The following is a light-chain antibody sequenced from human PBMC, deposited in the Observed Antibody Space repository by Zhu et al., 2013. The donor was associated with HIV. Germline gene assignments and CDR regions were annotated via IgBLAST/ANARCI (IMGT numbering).Light chain of an antibody. CDR1: SSDVGSYIY. V-gene: IGLV2-14*01. CDR3: NSHRSGTTLVL. Sequence: QSALTQPASVSGSPGQSITISCTGTSSDVGSYIYVSWYQQHPDKAPKLIIYEGSKRPSGVSNRFSGSKSGNTASLTISGLQDDDEAEYYCNSHRSGTTLVLFGGGTKVTVL. CDR2: EGS. J-gene: IGLJ2*01.